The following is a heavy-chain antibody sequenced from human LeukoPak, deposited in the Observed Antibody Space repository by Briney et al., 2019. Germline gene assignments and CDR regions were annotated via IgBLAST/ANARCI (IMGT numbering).Heavy chain of an antibody. J-gene: IGHJ3*02. Sequence: GGSLRLSCAASGFTVSSNYMSWVRQAPGKGLEWVSVIYSGGSTYYPDSVKGRFTISRDNSKNTLYLQMNSLRAEDTAVYYCARAPTMVRGVIITVGAFDIWGQGTMVTVSS. CDR2: IYSGGST. V-gene: IGHV3-53*01. D-gene: IGHD3-10*01. CDR3: ARAPTMVRGVIITVGAFDI. CDR1: GFTVSSNY.